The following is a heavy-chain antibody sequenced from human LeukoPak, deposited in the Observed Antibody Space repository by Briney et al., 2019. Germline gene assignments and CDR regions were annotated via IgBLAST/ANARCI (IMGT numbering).Heavy chain of an antibody. CDR3: ARVRGDYGEDYYYFMDV. D-gene: IGHD4-17*01. CDR2: IYYSGST. J-gene: IGHJ6*03. V-gene: IGHV4-39*07. Sequence: SETLSLTCTVSGGSISSSSYYWGWIRQPPGRGLEWIGNIYYSGSTYYNPSLKSRVTISVDMSKTEFSLKLSSVTAADTAVYYCARVRGDYGEDYYYFMDVWGKGTTVTISS. CDR1: GGSISSSSYY.